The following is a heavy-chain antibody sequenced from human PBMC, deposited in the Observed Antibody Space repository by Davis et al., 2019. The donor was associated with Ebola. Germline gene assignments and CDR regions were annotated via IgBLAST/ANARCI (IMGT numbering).Heavy chain of an antibody. CDR1: GGSISAYY. CDR3: VRSEWNSAT. J-gene: IGHJ4*02. D-gene: IGHD2/OR15-2a*01. Sequence: MPSETLSLTCTVSGGSISAYYWSWMRQPPGKGLEWIGYIHFSGTTKYSPSLNSRVTISKDTSKNQFSLKLSSVTAADTAVYYCVRSEWNSATWGQGTLVTVSS. V-gene: IGHV4-59*01. CDR2: IHFSGTT.